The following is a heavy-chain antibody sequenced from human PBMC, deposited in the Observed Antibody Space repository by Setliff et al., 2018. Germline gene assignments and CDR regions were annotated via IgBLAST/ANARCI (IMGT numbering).Heavy chain of an antibody. D-gene: IGHD2-2*01. CDR2: ISHGVST. CDR1: GASVSSFDYY. J-gene: IGHJ4*02. V-gene: IGHV4-30-4*01. Sequence: SETLSLTCTVSGASVSSFDYYWSWIRRPPGKGLEYIGHISHGVSTSYSPSLKSRLSISADTSKNQFSLKLTSVTAADTAVYYCARTHCTTTSCFYFHYWGQGTVVTVSS. CDR3: ARTHCTTTSCFYFHY.